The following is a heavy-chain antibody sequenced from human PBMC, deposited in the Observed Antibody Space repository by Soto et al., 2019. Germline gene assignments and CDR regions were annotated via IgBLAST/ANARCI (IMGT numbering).Heavy chain of an antibody. CDR3: ARSRDSSAYYYFYY. Sequence: QVQLQESGPGLVKPSQTLSLTCTVSGASISSGGYYWSRIRQHPGRGLEWIGYIYYGGSTYYNPSLKSRVTISVDASRNQSSLKLSSVTAADTAVYYCARSRDSSAYYYFYYWGQGTLVIVSS. CDR1: GASISSGGYY. J-gene: IGHJ4*02. CDR2: IYYGGST. V-gene: IGHV4-31*03. D-gene: IGHD6-25*01.